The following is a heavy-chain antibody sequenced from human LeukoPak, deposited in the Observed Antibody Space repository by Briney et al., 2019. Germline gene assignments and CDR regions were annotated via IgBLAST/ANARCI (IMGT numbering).Heavy chain of an antibody. D-gene: IGHD2-8*02. V-gene: IGHV3-23*01. CDR1: GFTFSSYA. J-gene: IGHJ4*02. CDR3: ATYRQVLLPFES. CDR2: ISGSDGST. Sequence: SGGSLRLSCAASGFTFSSYAMSWVRQAPGKGLEWVSGISGSDGSTNYADSVKGRFTISRDNSKSTLSLQMNSLRAEDTAIYYCATYRQVLLPFESWGQGTLVTVSS.